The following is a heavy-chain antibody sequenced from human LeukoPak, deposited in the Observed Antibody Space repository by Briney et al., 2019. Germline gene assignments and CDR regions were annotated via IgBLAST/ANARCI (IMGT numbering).Heavy chain of an antibody. Sequence: GASVKVSCKASVYTFTSDDINWVRQATGQGLEWMGCMNPNSGNTGYAQKFQGRVTMTRNTSISTAYMELSSLRSEDTAVYYCARVYSSSLTYYSYYYYMDVWGKGTTVTVSS. CDR3: ARVYSSSLTYYSYYYYMDV. CDR2: MNPNSGNT. V-gene: IGHV1-8*01. J-gene: IGHJ6*03. CDR1: VYTFTSDD. D-gene: IGHD6-6*01.